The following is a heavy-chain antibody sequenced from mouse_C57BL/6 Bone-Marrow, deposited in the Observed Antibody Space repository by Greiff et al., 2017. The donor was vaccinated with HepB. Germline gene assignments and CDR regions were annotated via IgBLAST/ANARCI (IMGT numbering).Heavy chain of an antibody. J-gene: IGHJ4*01. V-gene: IGHV1-81*01. Sequence: VQLQQSGAELARPGASVKLSCKASRYTFTSYGISWVKQRTGQGLEWIGEIYPRSGNTYYNEKFKGKATLTADKSSSTAYMELRSLTSEDSAVYFCARDYGSSPYYAMDYWGKGTSVTVSS. CDR3: ARDYGSSPYYAMDY. CDR2: IYPRSGNT. D-gene: IGHD1-1*01. CDR1: RYTFTSYG.